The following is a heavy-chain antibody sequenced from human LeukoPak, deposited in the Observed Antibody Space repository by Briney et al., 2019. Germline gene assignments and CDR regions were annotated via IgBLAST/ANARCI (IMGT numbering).Heavy chain of an antibody. CDR2: IYTSGST. CDR1: GGSISSYY. V-gene: IGHV4-4*07. J-gene: IGHJ5*02. Sequence: ASETLSLTCTVSGGSISSYYWSWLGQPAGKGRGGIGRIYTSGSTNYNPSLKSRVTMSVDTSKNQFSLKLSSVTAADTAVYYCARAGGSYSDWFDPWGQGTLVTVSS. CDR3: ARAGGSYSDWFDP. D-gene: IGHD1-26*01.